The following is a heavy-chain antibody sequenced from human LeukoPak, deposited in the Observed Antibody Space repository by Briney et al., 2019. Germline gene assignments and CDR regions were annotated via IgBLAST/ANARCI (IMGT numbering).Heavy chain of an antibody. J-gene: IGHJ4*02. CDR3: AKAQTTQYCSSTSCSYDY. Sequence: GGSLRLSCAASGFTFSSYAMSWVRQAPGKGLEWVSAISGSGGSTYYADSVKGRFTISRDNSKNTLYLQMNSPRAEDTAVYYCAKAQTTQYCSSTSCSYDYWGQGTLVTVSS. V-gene: IGHV3-23*01. CDR2: ISGSGGST. D-gene: IGHD2-2*01. CDR1: GFTFSSYA.